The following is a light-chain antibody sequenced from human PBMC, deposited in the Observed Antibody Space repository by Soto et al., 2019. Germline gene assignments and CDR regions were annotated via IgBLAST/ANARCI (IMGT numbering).Light chain of an antibody. J-gene: IGKJ1*01. V-gene: IGKV4-1*01. CDR2: WAS. CDR1: QSVLYSSHNKNY. CDR3: QQYYSTPRP. Sequence: DIVMTQSPDSLAVSLGERATINCKSSQSVLYSSHNKNYLAWYQQKPGQPPKLLIYWASTRQSGVPDRFSGSGSGTDLTLTISSLQAEDVAVYYCQQYYSTPRPFGQGTKVDI.